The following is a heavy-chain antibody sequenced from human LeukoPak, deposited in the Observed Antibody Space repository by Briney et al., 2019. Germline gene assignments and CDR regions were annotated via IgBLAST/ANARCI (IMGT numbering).Heavy chain of an antibody. CDR3: ARGVVALNWFDL. CDR1: GYTFTDYG. J-gene: IGHJ5*02. D-gene: IGHD2-15*01. CDR2: ISSYHGDA. Sequence: ASVTVSCTATGYTFTDYGIAWVRQAPGQGLEWMGWISSYHGDADYAQMLQGRVTMTTDRSTNTAYMELRSLTSDDTAVYFCARGVVALNWFDLWGQGTLVIVSS. V-gene: IGHV1-18*01.